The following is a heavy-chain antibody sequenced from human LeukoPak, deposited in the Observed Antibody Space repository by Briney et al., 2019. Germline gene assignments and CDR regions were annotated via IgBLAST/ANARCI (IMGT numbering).Heavy chain of an antibody. CDR1: GGSISSYY. CDR2: IYYSGST. V-gene: IGHV4-59*01. CDR3: ARSHSVWTSFDY. Sequence: SETLSLTCTVSGGSISSYYWSWIRQPPGKGLEWLGYIYYSGSTNYNPSLKSRVPISVDTSKNQFSLKLSSVTAADTAVYYCARSHSVWTSFDYWGQGTLVTVSS. D-gene: IGHD3/OR15-3a*01. J-gene: IGHJ4*02.